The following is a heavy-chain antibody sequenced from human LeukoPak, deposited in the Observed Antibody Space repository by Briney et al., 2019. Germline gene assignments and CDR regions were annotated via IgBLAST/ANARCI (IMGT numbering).Heavy chain of an antibody. V-gene: IGHV3-11*01. Sequence: KSGGSLRLSCAASGFSFSDTYMSWLRQAPGKGLEWIAYIATGGYTLDYADSVRGRFTVSRDNAKNSLYLQMNSLRVEDTAVYYCATSSFYGQLWGQGTLVTVSS. CDR2: IATGGYTL. J-gene: IGHJ1*01. CDR1: GFSFSDTY. CDR3: ATSSFYGQL. D-gene: IGHD2/OR15-2a*01.